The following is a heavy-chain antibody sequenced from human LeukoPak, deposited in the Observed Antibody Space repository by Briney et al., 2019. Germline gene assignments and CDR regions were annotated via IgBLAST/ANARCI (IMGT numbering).Heavy chain of an antibody. CDR3: ARVVVMITFGGVIGYYFDY. Sequence: ASVKVSCKASGYTFTSYGISWVRQAPGQGLEWMGWISTYNGNTNYAQKLQGRVTMTTDTSTSTAYMELRSLRSDDTAVHYCARVVVMITFGGVIGYYFDYWGQGTLVTVSS. CDR1: GYTFTSYG. J-gene: IGHJ4*02. CDR2: ISTYNGNT. V-gene: IGHV1-18*01. D-gene: IGHD3-16*02.